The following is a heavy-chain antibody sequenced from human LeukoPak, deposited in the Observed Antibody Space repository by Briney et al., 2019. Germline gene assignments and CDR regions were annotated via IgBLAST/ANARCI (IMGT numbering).Heavy chain of an antibody. CDR3: ARRPPERLGELSLDPYFDY. Sequence: PSETLSLTCTVSGGSISSSSYYWGWIRQPPGKGLEWIGSIYYSGSTYYNPSLKSRVTISVDTSKNQFSLKLSSVTAADTAVYYCARRPPERLGELSLDPYFDYWGQGTLVTVSS. D-gene: IGHD3-16*02. CDR2: IYYSGST. J-gene: IGHJ4*02. CDR1: GGSISSSSYY. V-gene: IGHV4-39*01.